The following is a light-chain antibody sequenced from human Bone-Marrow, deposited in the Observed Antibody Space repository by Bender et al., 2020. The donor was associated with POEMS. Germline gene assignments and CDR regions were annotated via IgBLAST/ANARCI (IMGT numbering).Light chain of an antibody. CDR2: NNS. CDR1: SSKFGSYP. V-gene: IGLV1-44*01. J-gene: IGLJ3*02. CDR3: ATWDDSLNGWV. Sequence: QSVLTQPPSASGTPGQRVTISCSGSSSKFGSYPVNWYQQLPGAAPKRVIFNNSQRPSGVPDRFSGSNSGTSASLAISGLLSDDEADFYFATWDDSLNGWVFGGGTTLPVL.